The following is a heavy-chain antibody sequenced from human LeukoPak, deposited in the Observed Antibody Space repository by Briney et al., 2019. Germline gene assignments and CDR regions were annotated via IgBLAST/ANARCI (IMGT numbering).Heavy chain of an antibody. CDR3: ARKLHYGDPFF. Sequence: PGGSLRLSCAASGFTFSDYWMHWVRQAPGKGLLWVSRINGDGRITNYADSVKGRFTISRDNAQNTLYLQMNSLRPDDTAVYYGARKLHYGDPFFWGQGTLVTVSS. V-gene: IGHV3-74*01. J-gene: IGHJ4*02. CDR2: INGDGRIT. D-gene: IGHD4-17*01. CDR1: GFTFSDYW.